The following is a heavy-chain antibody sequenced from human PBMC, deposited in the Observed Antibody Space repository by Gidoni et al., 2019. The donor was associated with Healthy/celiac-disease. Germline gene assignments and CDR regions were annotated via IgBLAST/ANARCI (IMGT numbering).Heavy chain of an antibody. D-gene: IGHD3-22*01. V-gene: IGHV4-34*01. CDR1: GGSFSGYS. CDR3: ATGPYYYDSRNFDY. Sequence: QVQLQQWGAGLLKTSETLSLHCAVYGGSFSGYSWSWIRQPPGKGLEWIGEINHSGSTNYNPSLKSRVTISVDTSKNQFSLKLSSVTAADTAVYYCATGPYYYDSRNFDYWGQGTLVTVSS. CDR2: INHSGST. J-gene: IGHJ4*02.